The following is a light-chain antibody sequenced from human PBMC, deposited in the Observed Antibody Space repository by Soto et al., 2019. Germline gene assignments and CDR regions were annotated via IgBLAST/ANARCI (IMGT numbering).Light chain of an antibody. J-gene: IGKJ4*01. Sequence: EIVRTQSPATLSVSPGERATLSCRASQGIGSTLAWYQQKPGQTPRLLIYGASTRATGGPARFSGSGSGTEFTLTINSLQSEDFAVYYCQRYNNWPLTFGGGTKVEIK. CDR3: QRYNNWPLT. V-gene: IGKV3-15*01. CDR2: GAS. CDR1: QGIGST.